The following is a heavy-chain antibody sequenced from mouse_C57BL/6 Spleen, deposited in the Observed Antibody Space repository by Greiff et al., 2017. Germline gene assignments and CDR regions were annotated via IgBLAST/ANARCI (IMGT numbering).Heavy chain of an antibody. CDR3: ARERDGDYWYFDG. V-gene: IGHV1-53*01. CDR1: GYTFTSYW. Sequence: QVQLQQPGTELVKPGASVKLSCKASGYTFTSYWMHWVKQRPGQGLEWVGNITPSNGGTNYNEKFKSKATLTVDKSSSTAYRQLSSLTAEDSAVYYCARERDGDYWYFDGWGTGTTVTVSS. J-gene: IGHJ1*03. D-gene: IGHD3-3*01. CDR2: ITPSNGGT.